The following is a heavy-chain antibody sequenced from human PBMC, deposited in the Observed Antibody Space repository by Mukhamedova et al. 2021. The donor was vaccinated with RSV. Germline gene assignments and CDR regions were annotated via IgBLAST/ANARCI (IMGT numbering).Heavy chain of an antibody. V-gene: IGHV4-34*01. D-gene: IGHD3-22*01. Sequence: SGSTNYNPSLKSRVTISVDTSKNQFSLKLSSVTAADTAVYYCVRGPAMIVVVNTYYFDYWGQGTLVTVSS. CDR3: VRGPAMIVVVNTYYFDY. CDR2: SGST. J-gene: IGHJ4*02.